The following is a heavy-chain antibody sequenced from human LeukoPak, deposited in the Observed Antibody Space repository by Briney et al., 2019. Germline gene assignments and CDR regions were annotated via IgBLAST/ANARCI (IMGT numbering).Heavy chain of an antibody. D-gene: IGHD4-23*01. Sequence: GGSLRLSCAASGFTFSSDWMNWVCQAPGKGLEWVAVISYDGSNKYYADSVKGRFTISRDNSKNTLYLQMNSLRAEDTAVYYCARERWDYWGQGTLVTVSS. J-gene: IGHJ4*02. CDR1: GFTFSSDW. V-gene: IGHV3-30*03. CDR3: ARERWDY. CDR2: ISYDGSNK.